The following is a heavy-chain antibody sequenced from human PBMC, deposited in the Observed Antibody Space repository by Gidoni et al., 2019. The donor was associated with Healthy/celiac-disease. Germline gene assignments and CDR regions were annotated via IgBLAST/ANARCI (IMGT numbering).Heavy chain of an antibody. CDR1: GFTFSSYW. CDR3: ARDRNDFWSGYYEYYFDY. V-gene: IGHV3-74*01. J-gene: IGHJ4*02. Sequence: EVQLVESGRGLVQPGGSLRLSCAASGFTFSSYWMHWVRQAPGKGLVWVSRINSDGSSTSYADSVKGRFTISRDNAKNTLYLQMNSLRAEDTAVYYCARDRNDFWSGYYEYYFDYWGQGTLVTVSS. CDR2: INSDGSST. D-gene: IGHD3-3*01.